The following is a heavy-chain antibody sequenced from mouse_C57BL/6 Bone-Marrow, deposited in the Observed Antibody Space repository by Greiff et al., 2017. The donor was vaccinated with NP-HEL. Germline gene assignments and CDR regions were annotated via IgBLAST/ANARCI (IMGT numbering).Heavy chain of an antibody. CDR3: ARDGNYLYWYFDV. D-gene: IGHD2-1*01. CDR1: GYTFTDYY. Sequence: VKLQESGPELVKPGASVKISCKASGYTFTDYYINWVKQRPGQGLEWIGWIFPGSGSTYYNEKFKGKATLTVDKSSSTAYMLLSSLTSEDSAVYFCARDGNYLYWYFDVWGTGTTVTVSS. J-gene: IGHJ1*03. V-gene: IGHV1-75*01. CDR2: IFPGSGST.